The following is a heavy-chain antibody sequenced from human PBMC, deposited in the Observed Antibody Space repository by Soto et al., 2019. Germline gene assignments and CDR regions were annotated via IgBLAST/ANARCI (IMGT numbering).Heavy chain of an antibody. V-gene: IGHV3-15*07. Sequence: PGGSLRLSCAASGFTFSNAWMNWVRQAPGKGLEWVGRIKSNTDGGTTDYAAPVKGRFTISRDDSKNTLYLQMNSLKTEDTAVYYCTTLGHYYDSSPLDVWGQGTTVTVSS. CDR1: GFTFSNAW. CDR2: IKSNTDGGTT. J-gene: IGHJ6*02. D-gene: IGHD3-22*01. CDR3: TTLGHYYDSSPLDV.